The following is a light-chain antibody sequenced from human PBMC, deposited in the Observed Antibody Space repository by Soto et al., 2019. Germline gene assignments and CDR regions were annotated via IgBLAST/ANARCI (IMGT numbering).Light chain of an antibody. CDR3: QQRHNWPPPA. Sequence: EIVLTQSPATLSLSPGERATLSCRASQSVGSYLIWYQQKPGQAPRLLIYDASIRATGIPAKFSGSGSGTAITLTISSREPADYPGYYCQQRHNWPPPAFARGTKVE. V-gene: IGKV3-11*01. CDR1: QSVGSY. J-gene: IGKJ4*01. CDR2: DAS.